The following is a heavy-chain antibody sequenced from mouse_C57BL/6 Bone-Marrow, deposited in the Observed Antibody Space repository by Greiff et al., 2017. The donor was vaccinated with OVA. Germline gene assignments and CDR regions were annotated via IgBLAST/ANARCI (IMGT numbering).Heavy chain of an antibody. CDR2: IYPRSGNT. V-gene: IGHV1-81*01. CDR3: ANHYGSSYY. CDR1: GYTFTSYG. D-gene: IGHD1-1*01. Sequence: LVESGAELARPGASVKLSCKASGYTFTSYGISWVKQRTGQGLEWIGEIYPRSGNTYYNEKFKGKATLTADKSSSTAYMELRSLTSEDSAVYFCANHYGSSYYWGQGTTLTVSS. J-gene: IGHJ2*01.